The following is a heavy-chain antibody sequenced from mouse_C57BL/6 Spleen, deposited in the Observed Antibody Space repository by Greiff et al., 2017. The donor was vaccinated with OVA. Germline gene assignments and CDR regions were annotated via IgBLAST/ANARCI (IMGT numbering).Heavy chain of an antibody. V-gene: IGHV1-52*01. D-gene: IGHD1-1*01. CDR2: IDPSDSET. Sequence: QVQLQQPGAELVRPGSSVKLSCKASGYTFTSYWMHWVKQRPIQGLEWIGNIDPSDSETHYNQKFKDKATLTVDKSSSTAYMQLSSLTSEDSAVYYCAREMYYGSSYWYFDVWGTGTTVTVSS. J-gene: IGHJ1*03. CDR1: GYTFTSYW. CDR3: AREMYYGSSYWYFDV.